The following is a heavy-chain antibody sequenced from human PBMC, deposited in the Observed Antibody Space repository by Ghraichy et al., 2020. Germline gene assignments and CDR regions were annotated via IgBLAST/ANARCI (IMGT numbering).Heavy chain of an antibody. J-gene: IGHJ1*01. CDR2: IKQDGSEK. D-gene: IGHD6-19*01. Sequence: GGSLRLSCAASGFTFSSYWMSWVRQAPGKGLEWVANIKQDGSEKYYVDSVKGRFTISRDNAKNSLYLQMNSLRAEDTAVYYCARDDSSGWYGYFQHWGQGTLVTVSS. CDR3: ARDDSSGWYGYFQH. CDR1: GFTFSSYW. V-gene: IGHV3-7*03.